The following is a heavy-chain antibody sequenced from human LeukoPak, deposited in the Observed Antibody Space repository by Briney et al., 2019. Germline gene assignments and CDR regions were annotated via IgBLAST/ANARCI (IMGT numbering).Heavy chain of an antibody. CDR2: IWSDGSYK. V-gene: IGHV3-33*01. D-gene: IGHD5-24*01. CDR3: ARDFSLQLFDY. CDR1: GFTFSSYG. J-gene: IGHJ4*02. Sequence: GGSLRLSCAASGFTFSSYGFHWVRQAPGKGLEWVSVIWSDGSYKYYADSVKGRFTISRDDSKNTLYLQMRSLRAEHTAVYYCARDFSLQLFDYWGQGPLVPVFS.